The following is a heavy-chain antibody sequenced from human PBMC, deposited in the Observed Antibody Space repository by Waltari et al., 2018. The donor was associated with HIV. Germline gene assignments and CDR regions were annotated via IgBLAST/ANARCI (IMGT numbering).Heavy chain of an antibody. Sequence: QLQLQESGPGLVKPSETLSLTCTVPGGSISSSSYSWGWLRQPPGKGLEWIGSIYYSGSTYYNPSLKSRVTISVDTSKNQFSLKLSSVTAADTAVYYCARDPAYCGGDCPPGYFDLWGRGTLVTVSS. J-gene: IGHJ2*01. CDR2: IYYSGST. CDR3: ARDPAYCGGDCPPGYFDL. V-gene: IGHV4-39*07. D-gene: IGHD2-21*02. CDR1: GGSISSSSYS.